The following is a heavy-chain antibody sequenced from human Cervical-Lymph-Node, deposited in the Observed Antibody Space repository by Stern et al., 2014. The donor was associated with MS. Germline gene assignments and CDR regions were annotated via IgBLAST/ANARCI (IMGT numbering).Heavy chain of an antibody. CDR3: ARQFGATSSRLEI. CDR2: IFPDDSDT. CDR1: GYKFLNYW. J-gene: IGHJ4*02. Sequence: EVQLVQSGPELKQPGASLQISCQASGYKFLNYWVAWVRQVPGKRLEWMGIIFPDDSDTVYSPSSEGQVTFSVDKSITTVYLRWKSLKASDTAVYYCARQFGATSSRLEIWGQGTQVTVTS. V-gene: IGHV5-51*01. D-gene: IGHD3-16*01.